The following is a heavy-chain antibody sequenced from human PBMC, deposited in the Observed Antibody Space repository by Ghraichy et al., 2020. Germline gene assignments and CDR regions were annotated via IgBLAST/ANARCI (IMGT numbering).Heavy chain of an antibody. Sequence: GSLNISCAASGFTFSSYSMNWVRQAPGKGLEWVSYISSSSSTIYYADSVKGRFTISRDNAKNSLYLQMNSLRDEDTAVYYCARGGSSSWYVAPYYFDYWGQGTLVTVSS. CDR2: ISSSSSTI. CDR3: ARGGSSSWYVAPYYFDY. CDR1: GFTFSSYS. D-gene: IGHD6-13*01. V-gene: IGHV3-48*02. J-gene: IGHJ4*02.